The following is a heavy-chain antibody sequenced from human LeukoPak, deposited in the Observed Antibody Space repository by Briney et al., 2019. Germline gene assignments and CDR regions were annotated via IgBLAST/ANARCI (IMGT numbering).Heavy chain of an antibody. Sequence: GGSLRLSCAASGFTFSSYAMSWVRQAPGKGLEWVSSISGSGGSTYYADSVKGRFTISRDNSKNTLYLQMNSLRAEDTAVYYCAKSDHGFWYFDLWGRGTLVTVSS. D-gene: IGHD1-14*01. CDR1: GFTFSSYA. CDR2: ISGSGGST. V-gene: IGHV3-23*01. CDR3: AKSDHGFWYFDL. J-gene: IGHJ2*01.